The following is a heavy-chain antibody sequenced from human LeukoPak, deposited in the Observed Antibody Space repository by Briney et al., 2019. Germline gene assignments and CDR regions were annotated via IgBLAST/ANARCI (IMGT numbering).Heavy chain of an antibody. V-gene: IGHV1-18*01. D-gene: IGHD3-3*01. Sequence: ASVKVSCKVSGYTFTSYGISWVRQAPGQGLEWMGWISAYNGNTNYAQKLQGRVTMTTDTSTSTAYMELRSLRSDDTAVYYCARVEHDFWSGYSYYFDYWGQGTLVTVSS. CDR3: ARVEHDFWSGYSYYFDY. J-gene: IGHJ4*02. CDR2: ISAYNGNT. CDR1: GYTFTSYG.